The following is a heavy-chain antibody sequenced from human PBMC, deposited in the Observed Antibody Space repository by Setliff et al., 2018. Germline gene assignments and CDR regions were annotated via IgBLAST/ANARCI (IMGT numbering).Heavy chain of an antibody. CDR3: ARGLGKGTVDY. Sequence: GSLRLSCAASGFTFSNSAMSWVRQAPGKGLEWVSGISGSGGSTFYADSVKGRFTISRDNSNNTLFLQMNSLRVEDTAVYYCARGLGKGTVDYWGQGTLVTVSS. CDR2: ISGSGGST. V-gene: IGHV3-23*01. D-gene: IGHD3-16*01. CDR1: GFTFSNSA. J-gene: IGHJ4*02.